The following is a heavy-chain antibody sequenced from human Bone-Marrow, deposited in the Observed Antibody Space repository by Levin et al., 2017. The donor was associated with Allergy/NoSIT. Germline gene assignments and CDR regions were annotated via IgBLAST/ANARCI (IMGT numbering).Heavy chain of an antibody. Sequence: QLGESLKISCLASGFTFTNYGMHWVRQAPGKGLEWVAVIWYDGSNTYYGDSVKGRFTISRDDSKNTLYLQMNSLRAEDTAVYYCASAYSYGWFDYWGQGTLVTVSS. CDR1: GFTFTNYG. CDR2: IWYDGSNT. CDR3: ASAYSYGWFDY. J-gene: IGHJ5*01. V-gene: IGHV3-33*01. D-gene: IGHD3-16*01.